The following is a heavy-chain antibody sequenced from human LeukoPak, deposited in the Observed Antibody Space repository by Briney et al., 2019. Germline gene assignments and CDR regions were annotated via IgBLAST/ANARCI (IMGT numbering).Heavy chain of an antibody. V-gene: IGHV3-7*01. D-gene: IGHD2/OR15-2a*01. CDR1: GFTFSSYW. CDR3: ARDEYLYVSSTFYSYFDY. Sequence: GGSLRLSCAASGFTFSSYWMSWVRQAPGKGLEWVANIKQDGSEKYYVDSVKGRFTISRDNAKNSLYLQMNSLRAEDTAVYYCARDEYLYVSSTFYSYFDYWGQGPRVTVSS. CDR2: IKQDGSEK. J-gene: IGHJ4*02.